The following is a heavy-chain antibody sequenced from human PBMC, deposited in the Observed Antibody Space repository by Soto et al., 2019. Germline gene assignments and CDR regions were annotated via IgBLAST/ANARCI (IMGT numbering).Heavy chain of an antibody. V-gene: IGHV4-30-4*01. CDR1: GVSITSGDYY. Sequence: PSETLSLTCTVSGVSITSGDYYWSRIRQSPGKGLEWIGYIYYSETAQYNPTLKSRAVISIDRSKNQLSLKMTYVTAADTDVYYCASDELEYGGNPLSDWGQGTLVTVSS. CDR2: IYYSETA. CDR3: ASDELEYGGNPLSD. D-gene: IGHD2-15*01. J-gene: IGHJ4*02.